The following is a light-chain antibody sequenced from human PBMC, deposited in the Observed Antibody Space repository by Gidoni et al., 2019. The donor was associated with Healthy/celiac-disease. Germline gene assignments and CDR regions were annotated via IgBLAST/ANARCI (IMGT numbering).Light chain of an antibody. J-gene: IGKJ4*01. CDR1: QSVSSN. V-gene: IGKV3-15*01. Sequence: EIVMTQSPATLSVSPGERATLSCRASQSVSSNLAWYQQKPGQAPRLLIYGASTRATGIPARFSGSGSGTEFTLTISSLQSEDFAVYYCQQYNNWPPVPFGGXTKVEIK. CDR2: GAS. CDR3: QQYNNWPPVP.